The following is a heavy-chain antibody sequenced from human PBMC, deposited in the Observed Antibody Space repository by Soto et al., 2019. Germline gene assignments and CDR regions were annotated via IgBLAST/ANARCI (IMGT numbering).Heavy chain of an antibody. J-gene: IGHJ4*02. CDR3: ARSHYYDSSGYHDY. CDR1: GGTFSSYA. CDR2: IIPIFGTA. Sequence: QVQLVQSGAEVKKPGSSVKVSCKASGGTFSSYAISWVRQAPGQGLEWMGGIIPIFGTANYAQKFQGRGTITADESTSKAYMELSSLRSEDTAVYYCARSHYYDSSGYHDYWGQGTLVTVSS. D-gene: IGHD3-22*01. V-gene: IGHV1-69*12.